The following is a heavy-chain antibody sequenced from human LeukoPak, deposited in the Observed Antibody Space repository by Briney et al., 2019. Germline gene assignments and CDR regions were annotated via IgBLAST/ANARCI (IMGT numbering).Heavy chain of an antibody. D-gene: IGHD5-24*01. Sequence: SGPALVKPTQTLTLTCTFSGFSLSTSGMCVSWIRQPPGKALEWLAHIDWDDDKYYSTSLKTRLTISKDTSKNQVVLTMTNMDPVDTATYYCARTHLEMATINVFDYWGQGTLVTVSS. CDR3: ARTHLEMATINVFDY. J-gene: IGHJ4*02. CDR2: IDWDDDK. CDR1: GFSLSTSGMC. V-gene: IGHV2-70*01.